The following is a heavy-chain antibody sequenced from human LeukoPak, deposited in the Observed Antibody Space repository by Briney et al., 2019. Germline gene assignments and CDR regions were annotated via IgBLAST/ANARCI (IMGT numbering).Heavy chain of an antibody. V-gene: IGHV5-51*01. J-gene: IGHJ4*02. CDR1: GCRFTSYW. CDR2: IYPGDSET. CDR3: ARPVDYDSSGYYPNYFDY. D-gene: IGHD3-22*01. Sequence: GESLKISCKGSGCRFTSYWIGWARQLPGKGLEWMGIIYPGDSETRYSPSFQGQVTISADQSISTAYLQWSSLKASDTAMYYCARPVDYDSSGYYPNYFDYWGQGTLVTVSS.